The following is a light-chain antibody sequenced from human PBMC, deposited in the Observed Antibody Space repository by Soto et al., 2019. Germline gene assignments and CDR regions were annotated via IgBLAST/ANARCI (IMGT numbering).Light chain of an antibody. CDR3: QKYAIAPAT. Sequence: DIQMTQSPSSLSASIGDRVTITCRASHVIKNFLAWYQQKTGNLPNRLIYAASTLQPGVPSRFSGSGFGTDFTLTISTLQPDDVATYYCQKYAIAPATFGQGTTVEIK. CDR1: HVIKNF. CDR2: AAS. V-gene: IGKV1-27*01. J-gene: IGKJ1*01.